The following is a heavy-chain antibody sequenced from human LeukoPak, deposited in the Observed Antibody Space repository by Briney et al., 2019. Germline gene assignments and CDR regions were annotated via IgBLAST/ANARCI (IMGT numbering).Heavy chain of an antibody. Sequence: SETLSLTCAVSGGSFSGYYWSWIRQPPGKGLEWIGEMNHGRSTNYNPSLKSRVTISVDKSKNQFSLKLSSVTAADTAVYYCARGGRDNYDILTGYYRGYFDLWGRGTLVTVSS. J-gene: IGHJ2*01. CDR1: GGSFSGYY. CDR2: MNHGRST. CDR3: ARGGRDNYDILTGYYRGYFDL. V-gene: IGHV4-34*01. D-gene: IGHD3-9*01.